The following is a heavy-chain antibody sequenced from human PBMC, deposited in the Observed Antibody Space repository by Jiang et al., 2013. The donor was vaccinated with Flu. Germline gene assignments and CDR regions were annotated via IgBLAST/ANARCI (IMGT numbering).Heavy chain of an antibody. V-gene: IGHV4-39*02. J-gene: IGHJ2*01. CDR1: GGSISSSGYY. CDR3: ARDGVGTGYFDL. Sequence: LLKPSETLSLTCSVSGGSISSSGYYWGWIRQPPGKGLEWIGSMYYSGSTYYNPSLKSRVTISADTSKNQFSLKLNSVTAADTAVYYCARDGVGTGYFDLWGRGTLVTVSS. D-gene: IGHD1-26*01. CDR2: MYYSGST.